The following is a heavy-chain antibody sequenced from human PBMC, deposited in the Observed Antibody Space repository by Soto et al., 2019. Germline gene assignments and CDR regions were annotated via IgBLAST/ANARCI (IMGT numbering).Heavy chain of an antibody. Sequence: QVQLQESGPGLVKPSQTLSLSCTVSGGSLSSGGYYWSWIRQHPGKGLEWIGFIYYSGSTYYNPSMNSRVTSSVGTSQNQFTLKLTSVSAADTAVYYCARDTQRGYSGYFDSWGQGTLVTVSS. CDR2: IYYSGST. J-gene: IGHJ4*02. D-gene: IGHD5-12*01. V-gene: IGHV4-31*03. CDR1: GGSLSSGGYY. CDR3: ARDTQRGYSGYFDS.